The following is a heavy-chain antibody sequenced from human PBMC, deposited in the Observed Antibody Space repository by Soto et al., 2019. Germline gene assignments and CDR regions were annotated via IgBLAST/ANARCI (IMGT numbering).Heavy chain of an antibody. CDR3: ARDSSKNTYGSFYFDY. J-gene: IGHJ4*02. D-gene: IGHD3-10*01. Sequence: PGGSLRLSCAASGFTFSNYGINWVRQAPGRGLEWISFISYSSATIHYADSVRGRFTISRDNANNSLYLEMSSLRDEDTAVYFCARDSSKNTYGSFYFDYWGQGTLVTVSS. CDR2: ISYSSATI. CDR1: GFTFSNYG. V-gene: IGHV3-48*02.